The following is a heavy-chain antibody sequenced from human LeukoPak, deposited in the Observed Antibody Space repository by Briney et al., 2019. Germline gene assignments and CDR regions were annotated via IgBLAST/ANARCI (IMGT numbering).Heavy chain of an antibody. CDR2: IYYSGST. D-gene: IGHD1-1*01. J-gene: IGHJ3*02. CDR3: ARANWKEDAFDI. Sequence: SETLSLTCTDSGGSISSYYWSWIRQPPGKGREWIGYIYYSGSTNYNPSLKSRVTISVDTSKNQFSLKLSSVTAADTAVYYCARANWKEDAFDIWGQGTMVTVSS. CDR1: GGSISSYY. V-gene: IGHV4-59*01.